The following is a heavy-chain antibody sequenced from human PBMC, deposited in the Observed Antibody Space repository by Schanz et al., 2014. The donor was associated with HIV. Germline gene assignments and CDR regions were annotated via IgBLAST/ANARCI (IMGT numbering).Heavy chain of an antibody. CDR1: GFTFSTYG. Sequence: VQLVESGGGLVQPGGSLRLSCAASGFTFSTYGMHWVRQAPGKGLEWVAFISYDGTNKYYADSVKGRFTISRDNSKNTLYLQMNSLRSEDTAVYYCAKVGRIYSTTWIDYWGQGTLVTVSS. V-gene: IGHV3-30*18. J-gene: IGHJ4*02. CDR3: AKVGRIYSTTWIDY. CDR2: ISYDGTNK. D-gene: IGHD2-2*01.